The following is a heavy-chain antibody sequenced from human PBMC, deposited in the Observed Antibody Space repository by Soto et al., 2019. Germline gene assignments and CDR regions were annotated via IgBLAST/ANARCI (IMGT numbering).Heavy chain of an antibody. V-gene: IGHV3-21*01. D-gene: IGHD6-13*01. CDR3: ASQYSSSWYYYYYGMDV. CDR2: ISSSSSYI. Sequence: GGSLRLSCAASGFTFSSYSMNWVRQAPGKGLEWVSSISSSSSYIYYADSVKGRFTISRDNAKNSLYLQMNSLRAEDTAVYYCASQYSSSWYYYYYGMDVWGRGTTVTVSS. CDR1: GFTFSSYS. J-gene: IGHJ6*02.